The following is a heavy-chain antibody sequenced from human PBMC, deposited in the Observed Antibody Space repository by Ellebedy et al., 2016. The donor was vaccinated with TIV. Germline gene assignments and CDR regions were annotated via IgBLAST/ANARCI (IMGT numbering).Heavy chain of an antibody. Sequence: GESLKISCAASGFTFSSYWMHWVRQAPGKGLVWVSRINSDGSSTSYADSVKGRFTISRDNAKNTLYLQMNSLRAEETAVYYCARLLGEMGYYYAMDVWGQGTTVTVSS. CDR3: ARLLGEMGYYYAMDV. CDR1: GFTFSSYW. J-gene: IGHJ6*02. D-gene: IGHD3-10*01. CDR2: INSDGSST. V-gene: IGHV3-74*01.